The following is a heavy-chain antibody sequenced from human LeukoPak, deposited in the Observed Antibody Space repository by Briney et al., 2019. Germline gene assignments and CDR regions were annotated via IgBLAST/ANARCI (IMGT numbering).Heavy chain of an antibody. CDR2: ISAYNGNT. J-gene: IGHJ6*02. D-gene: IGHD3-10*01. Sequence: ASVKVSCKASGYTFTSYGISWVRQAPGQGLEWMGWISAYNGNTNYAQKLQGRVTMTTDTSTSTAYMELRSLRSDDTAVYYWAREGGSGSYYAYYYYYYGMDVWGQGTTVTVSS. CDR1: GYTFTSYG. V-gene: IGHV1-18*01. CDR3: AREGGSGSYYAYYYYYYGMDV.